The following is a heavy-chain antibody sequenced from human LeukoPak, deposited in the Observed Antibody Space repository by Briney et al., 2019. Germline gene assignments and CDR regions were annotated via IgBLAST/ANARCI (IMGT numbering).Heavy chain of an antibody. D-gene: IGHD4-17*01. V-gene: IGHV3-7*01. CDR2: IKQDGSEK. Sequence: GGSLRLSCAAYGFTFSSYWMSWVRQAPGKGLEWVADIKQDGSEKNYVDSVKGRFTISRDNAKNSLHLQMNSLRVEDTAVYYCARDTTGYYGMDVWGQGTTVTVSS. CDR1: GFTFSSYW. CDR3: ARDTTGYYGMDV. J-gene: IGHJ6*02.